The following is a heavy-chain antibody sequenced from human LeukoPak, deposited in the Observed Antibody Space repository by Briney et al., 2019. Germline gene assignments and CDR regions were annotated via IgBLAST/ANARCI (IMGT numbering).Heavy chain of an antibody. V-gene: IGHV3-23*01. Sequence: GGSLRLSCAASGFTFSSYAMSWVRQAPGKGLEWVSAISGSGGSTYYADSVKGRFTISGDNSKNTLYLQMNSLRAEDTAVYYCANFGYSSSSEVDYWGQGTLVTVSS. CDR2: ISGSGGST. CDR3: ANFGYSSSSEVDY. D-gene: IGHD6-6*01. J-gene: IGHJ4*02. CDR1: GFTFSSYA.